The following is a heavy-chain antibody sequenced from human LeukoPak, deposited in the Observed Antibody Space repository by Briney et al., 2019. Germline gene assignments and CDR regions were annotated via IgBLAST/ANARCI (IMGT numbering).Heavy chain of an antibody. J-gene: IGHJ2*01. CDR3: ARGASTDLDL. V-gene: IGHV4-34*01. Sequence: SETLSLTCAVYGGSFSGYYWSWIRQPPGKGLEWIGEINHSGSTNYNPSLKSRVTISVDTSKNQFSLKLSSVTAEDTAVYYCARGASTDLDLWGRGTLVTVFS. CDR1: GGSFSGYY. CDR2: INHSGST. D-gene: IGHD5/OR15-5a*01.